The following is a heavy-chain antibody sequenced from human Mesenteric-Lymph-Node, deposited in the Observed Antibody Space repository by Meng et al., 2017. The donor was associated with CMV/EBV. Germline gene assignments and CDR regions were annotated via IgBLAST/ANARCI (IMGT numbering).Heavy chain of an antibody. V-gene: IGHV3-11*06. CDR1: RFTFSDYY. CDR2: ISSSSSYI. Sequence: GGSLRLSCAASRFTFSDYYMAWIRQAPGKGLEWVSSISSSSSYIYYADSVKGRFTISRDNAKNSLYLQMNSLRAEDTAVYYCARDDSPWHYGMDVWGQGTTVTVSS. D-gene: IGHD2-15*01. J-gene: IGHJ6*02. CDR3: ARDDSPWHYGMDV.